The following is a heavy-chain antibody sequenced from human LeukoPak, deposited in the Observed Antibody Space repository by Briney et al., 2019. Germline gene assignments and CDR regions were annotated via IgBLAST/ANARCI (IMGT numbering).Heavy chain of an antibody. CDR2: IGASGGGT. D-gene: IGHD3-22*01. Sequence: GGSLRLSCAVSGITLSNYGMSWVRQAPGKGLEWVAGIGASGGGTNYADSVKGRFIISRDNPKDTLYLQMNSLRAEDTAVYFCAKRGVVIRVILVGFHKEAYYFDSWGQGALVTVSS. CDR1: GITLSNYG. V-gene: IGHV3-23*01. J-gene: IGHJ4*02. CDR3: AKRGVVIRVILVGFHKEAYYFDS.